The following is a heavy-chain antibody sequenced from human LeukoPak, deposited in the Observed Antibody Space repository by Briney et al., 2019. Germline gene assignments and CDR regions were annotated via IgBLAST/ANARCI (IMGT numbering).Heavy chain of an antibody. J-gene: IGHJ6*03. V-gene: IGHV3-7*01. CDR2: IKQDGSEK. CDR1: GFTFSSYT. Sequence: PGGSLRLSCAASGFTFSSYTMSWVRQAPGKGREWVANIKQDGSEKYYVDSVKGRFTISRDNAKNSLYLQMNSLRAEDTAVYYCARDGINYYYYMDVWGKGTTVTVSS. CDR3: ARDGINYYYYMDV. D-gene: IGHD1-14*01.